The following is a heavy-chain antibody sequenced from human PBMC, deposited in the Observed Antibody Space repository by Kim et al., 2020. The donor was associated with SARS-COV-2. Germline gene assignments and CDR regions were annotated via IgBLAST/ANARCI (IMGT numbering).Heavy chain of an antibody. D-gene: IGHD3-10*01. CDR1: GFTFSSYW. CDR2: INSDGSST. J-gene: IGHJ3*02. V-gene: IGHV3-74*01. Sequence: GGSLRLSCAASGFTFSSYWMHWVRQAPGKGLVWVSRINSDGSSTSYAASEKGLFTISNDNAKNTLYLQMNSRRAEDTAVYYGARDPTHGFIGMVRGVNDAFDIWGPGKMGTVSS. CDR3: ARDPTHGFIGMVRGVNDAFDI.